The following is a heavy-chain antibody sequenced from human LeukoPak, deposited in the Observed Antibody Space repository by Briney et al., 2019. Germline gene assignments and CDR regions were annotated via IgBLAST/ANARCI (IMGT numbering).Heavy chain of an antibody. V-gene: IGHV5-51*01. D-gene: IGHD2-15*01. CDR1: GYSFTSYW. Sequence: GESLKISCKSSGYSFTSYWIGWVRQMPGKGLEWMGIIYPGDSDTKYSPSFQGQVTISADKSISTASLQWSSLKASDTAMYYCARGSLASSGGSFFDYWGQGTLVTVSS. CDR3: ARGSLASSGGSFFDY. CDR2: IYPGDSDT. J-gene: IGHJ4*02.